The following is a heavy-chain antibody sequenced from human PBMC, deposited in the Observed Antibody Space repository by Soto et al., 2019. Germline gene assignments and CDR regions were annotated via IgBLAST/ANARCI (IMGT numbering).Heavy chain of an antibody. CDR2: FRTGGDDGTT. D-gene: IGHD3-10*01. V-gene: IGHV3-23*01. J-gene: IGHJ4*02. CDR3: AKKVNSGPGSQYFDY. CDR1: GFTFSSYS. Sequence: PGGSLRLSCAASGFTFSSYSMRWVRQAPGKGLEWVSGFRTGGDDGTTYYADSVKGRFTISRDNSKNTLFLQMNSLRAEDTAIYYCAKKVNSGPGSQYFDYWGQGTLVTVSS.